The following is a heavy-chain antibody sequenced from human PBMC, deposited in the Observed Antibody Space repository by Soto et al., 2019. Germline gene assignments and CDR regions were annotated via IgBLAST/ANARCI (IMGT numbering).Heavy chain of an antibody. CDR1: GYTFTSYG. J-gene: IGHJ3*02. CDR2: ISAYNGDT. D-gene: IGHD3-16*01. CDR3: ARAVMITFGSDAFDI. Sequence: ASVKVSCKASGYTFTSYGISWVRQAPGQGLEWMGWISAYNGDTNYAQKLQGRVTMTTDTSTSTAYMELRSLRSDDTAVYYCARAVMITFGSDAFDIWGQGTMVTVSS. V-gene: IGHV1-18*01.